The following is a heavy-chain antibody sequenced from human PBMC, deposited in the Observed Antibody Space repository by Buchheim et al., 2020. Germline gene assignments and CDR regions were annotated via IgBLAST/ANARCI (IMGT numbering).Heavy chain of an antibody. CDR3: ARDSKRSGTDY. V-gene: IGHV4-34*01. CDR2: IYYSGST. J-gene: IGHJ4*02. CDR1: GGSFSGYY. Sequence: QVQLQQWGAGLLKPSETLSLTCAVYGGSFSGYYWSWIRQHPGKGLEWIGYIYYSGSTYYNPSLKSRVTISVDTSKNQFSLKLSSVTAADTAVYYCARDSKRSGTDYWGQGTL. D-gene: IGHD6-13*01.